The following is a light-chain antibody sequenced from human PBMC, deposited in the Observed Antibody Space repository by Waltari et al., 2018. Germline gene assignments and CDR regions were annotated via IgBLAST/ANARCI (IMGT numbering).Light chain of an antibody. CDR2: GVD. Sequence: QSALTQPASVSGSPGPSITISCTGTSSDVGGFNYVSWYQQHPGKATKLKIYGVDNRSSEISHLFSGSKAGHPASLTITGLQAEDDADYYCSSYTSRSAPYVFGTGTKVTVL. CDR3: SSYTSRSAPYV. CDR1: SSDVGGFNY. V-gene: IGLV2-14*01. J-gene: IGLJ1*01.